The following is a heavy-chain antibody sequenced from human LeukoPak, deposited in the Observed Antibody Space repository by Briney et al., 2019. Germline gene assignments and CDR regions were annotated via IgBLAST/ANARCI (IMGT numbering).Heavy chain of an antibody. CDR2: ISGSCSST. J-gene: IGHJ4*02. Sequence: GGSLRLSCAASGFTFSNYAMSWVRQAPGKGLEWVSLISGSCSSTYYPDSVKGRFTISRDNSKNTLSLQMNSLRAEDTAVYYCAPDLRGSASSLDDWGQGTLVTVSS. CDR3: APDLRGSASSLDD. D-gene: IGHD6-25*01. CDR1: GFTFSNYA. V-gene: IGHV3-23*01.